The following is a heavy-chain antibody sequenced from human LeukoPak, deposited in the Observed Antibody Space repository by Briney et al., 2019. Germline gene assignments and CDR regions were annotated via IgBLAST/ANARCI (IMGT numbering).Heavy chain of an antibody. CDR3: ARGAPTYSYGLNWFDP. CDR1: GYTFTGYY. V-gene: IGHV1-2*02. J-gene: IGHJ5*02. D-gene: IGHD5-18*01. CDR2: INPNSGGT. Sequence: GASVKVSCKASGYTFTGYYMHWVRQAPGQGLEWMGWINPNSGGTNYAQKFQGGVTMTRDTSISTAYMELSRLRSDDTAVYYCARGAPTYSYGLNWFDPWGQGTLVTVSS.